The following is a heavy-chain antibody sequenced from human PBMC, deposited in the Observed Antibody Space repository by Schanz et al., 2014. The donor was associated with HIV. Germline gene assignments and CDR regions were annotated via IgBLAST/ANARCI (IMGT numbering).Heavy chain of an antibody. D-gene: IGHD2-8*01. J-gene: IGHJ4*02. CDR3: ARGPMYAY. CDR1: GFTFSSYG. V-gene: IGHV3-21*01. CDR2: ISSTSSHT. Sequence: EVQLVESGGGLVKPGGSLRLSCAASGFTFSSYGMHRVRQAPGKGLEWVSSISSTSSHTYYAASLKGRFTISRDNAKNALYLQMDSLRAGDTAMYYCARGPMYAYWGQGNLVTVSS.